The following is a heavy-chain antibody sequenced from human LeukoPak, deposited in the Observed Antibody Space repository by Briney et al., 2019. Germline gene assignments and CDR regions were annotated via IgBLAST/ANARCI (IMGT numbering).Heavy chain of an antibody. V-gene: IGHV1-46*01. CDR2: INPSGGST. D-gene: IGHD1-20*01. CDR3: ARDPDNWNPGYYFDC. CDR1: GYTFTSYY. Sequence: ASVKVSCKASGYTFTSYYMHWVRQAPGQGLEWMGIINPSGGSTSYAQKFQGRVTMTRDTSTSTVYMELSSLRSEDTAVYYCARDPDNWNPGYYFDCWGQGTLVTVSS. J-gene: IGHJ4*02.